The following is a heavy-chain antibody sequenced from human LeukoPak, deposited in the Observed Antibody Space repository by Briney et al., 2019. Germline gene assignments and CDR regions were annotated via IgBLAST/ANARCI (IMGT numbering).Heavy chain of an antibody. Sequence: GGSLRLSCAASGFTFDDYAMHWVRQAPGKGLEWVSGISWNSGSIGYADSVKGRFTISRDNAKNSLYLQMNSLRAEDTAVYYCASLYSNYVGGYYYYYYMDVWGKGTTVTVSS. CDR3: ASLYSNYVGGYYYYYYMDV. J-gene: IGHJ6*03. V-gene: IGHV3-9*01. CDR2: ISWNSGSI. D-gene: IGHD4-11*01. CDR1: GFTFDDYA.